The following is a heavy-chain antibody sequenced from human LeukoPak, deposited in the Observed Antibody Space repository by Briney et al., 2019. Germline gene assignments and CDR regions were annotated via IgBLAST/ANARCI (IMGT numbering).Heavy chain of an antibody. J-gene: IGHJ4*02. Sequence: GGSLRLSCAASGFTFSSYAMSWVRQAPGKGLEWVSDISSSGGSTNYADSVKGRFTISRDNSKNTLYLQMNSLRAEDTAVYYCAKGYLRDSSGYRGLYFDYWGQGTLVTVSS. CDR1: GFTFSSYA. D-gene: IGHD3-22*01. CDR3: AKGYLRDSSGYRGLYFDY. V-gene: IGHV3-23*01. CDR2: ISSSGGST.